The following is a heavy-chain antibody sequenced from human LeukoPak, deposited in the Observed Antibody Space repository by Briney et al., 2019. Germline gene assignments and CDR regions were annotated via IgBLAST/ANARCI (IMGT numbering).Heavy chain of an antibody. V-gene: IGHV4-39*07. Sequence: SETLSLTWTVSGGSISSSSYYWGWIRQPPGKGLEWIGSIYYSGSTYYNPSLKSRVTISVDTSKNQFSLKLSSVTAADTAVYYCASDGASYWGQGTLVAVSS. J-gene: IGHJ4*02. CDR3: ASDGASY. D-gene: IGHD1-26*01. CDR2: IYYSGST. CDR1: GGSISSSSYY.